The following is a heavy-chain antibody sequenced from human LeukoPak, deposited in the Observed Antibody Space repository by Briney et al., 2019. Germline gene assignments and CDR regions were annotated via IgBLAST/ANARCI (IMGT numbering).Heavy chain of an antibody. J-gene: IGHJ3*01. CDR2: IYPGDSDT. CDR1: GYSFSSYW. CDR3: ARHDSSGFYHRLGSGDDAFDV. Sequence: GESLKISYKGSGYSFSSYWIGWVRPMPGKGLEWMGIIYPGDSDTRYSPSFQGQVTISADKSISTAYLQWSSLKASDTAMYFCARHDSSGFYHRLGSGDDAFDVWGQGTMVTVSS. D-gene: IGHD3-22*01. V-gene: IGHV5-51*01.